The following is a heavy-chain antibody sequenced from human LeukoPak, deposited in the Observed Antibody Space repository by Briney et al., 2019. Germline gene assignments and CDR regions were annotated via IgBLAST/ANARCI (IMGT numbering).Heavy chain of an antibody. CDR1: GFTFSSYG. V-gene: IGHV3-30*03. J-gene: IGHJ6*03. CDR3: ARVMEYYYYYMDV. D-gene: IGHD3-10*01. Sequence: GGSLRLSCAASGFTFSSYGMHWVRQAPGEGLEWVAVISYDGSNKYYADSVKGRFTISRDNSKKMLYLQMNSLRAEDTAVYYCARVMEYYYYYMDVWGKGTTVTISS. CDR2: ISYDGSNK.